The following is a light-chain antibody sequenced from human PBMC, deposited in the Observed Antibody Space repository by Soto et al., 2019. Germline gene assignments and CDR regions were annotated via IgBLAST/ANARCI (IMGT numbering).Light chain of an antibody. J-gene: IGKJ1*01. CDR2: GAS. Sequence: EIVMTQSPDSLSVSPGGRATLSCRASQSVSTNLAWYQQKPGQAPRLLIHGASTRATGIPARFVGSGSGTEFTLTISSMKSEDSAVYYCQQYYKWWTFGQGTKVDIK. CDR1: QSVSTN. V-gene: IGKV3-15*01. CDR3: QQYYKWWT.